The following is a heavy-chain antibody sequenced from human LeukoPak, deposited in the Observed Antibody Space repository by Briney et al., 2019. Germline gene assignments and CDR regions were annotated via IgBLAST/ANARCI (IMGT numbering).Heavy chain of an antibody. J-gene: IGHJ4*02. CDR2: IYHSGST. CDR1: GVSISSSNW. D-gene: IGHD3-22*01. Sequence: SETLSLTCAVSGVSISSSNWWRWVRQPPGQGLEWIGEIYHSGSTNYNPSLKSRVTISVDTSNNHLSLKLSSVTAADTAAYYCARAYDSSGPFDYWGQGTLVTVSS. V-gene: IGHV4-4*02. CDR3: ARAYDSSGPFDY.